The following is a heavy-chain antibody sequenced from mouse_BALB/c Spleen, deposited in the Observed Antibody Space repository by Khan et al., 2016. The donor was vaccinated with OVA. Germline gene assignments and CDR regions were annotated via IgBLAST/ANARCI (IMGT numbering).Heavy chain of an antibody. V-gene: IGHV1S135*01. J-gene: IGHJ3*02. D-gene: IGHD1-1*01. CDR3: ARNGSTSWFGY. CDR1: GYSFTTYY. Sequence: VRLQQSGPELMKPGASVKISCKASGYSFTTYYIHWMKQSHGKTLEWIGYIDPFNGGTTYNQKFKGKATLTVDKSSSTAYMHLSSLTSEDSAVYYCARNGSTSWFGYGGQGTLVTVAA. CDR2: IDPFNGGT.